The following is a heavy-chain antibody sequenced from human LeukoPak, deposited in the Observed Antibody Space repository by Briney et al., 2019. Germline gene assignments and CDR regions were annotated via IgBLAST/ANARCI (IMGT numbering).Heavy chain of an antibody. CDR1: GYTFTGYY. CDR3: ARDLLQLWTQRPDYGMDV. CDR2: INPNSGGT. V-gene: IGHV1-2*02. J-gene: IGHJ6*02. D-gene: IGHD5-18*01. Sequence: ASVKVSCKASGYTFTGYYMHWERQAPGQGLEWMGWINPNSGGTNYAQKFQGRVTMTRDTSISTAYMELSRLRSDDTAVYYCARDLLQLWTQRPDYGMDVWGQGATVNVSS.